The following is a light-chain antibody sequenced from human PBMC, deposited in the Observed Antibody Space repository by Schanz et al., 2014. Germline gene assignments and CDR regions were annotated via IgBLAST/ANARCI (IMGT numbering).Light chain of an antibody. CDR1: SSDIGNYDY. V-gene: IGLV2-14*03. CDR3: SSYTSSSTPFV. CDR2: DVG. Sequence: QSALTQPASVSGSPGQSITISCTGTSSDIGNYDYVSWYRQHPGKAPKLIIYDVGDRPSGVSNRFSGSKSGNTASLTISGLQAEDEADYYCSSYTSSSTPFVFGTGTKLTVL. J-gene: IGLJ1*01.